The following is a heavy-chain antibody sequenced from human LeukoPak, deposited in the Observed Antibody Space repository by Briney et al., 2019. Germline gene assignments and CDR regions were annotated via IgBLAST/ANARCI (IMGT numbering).Heavy chain of an antibody. CDR1: GFTFSDYY. J-gene: IGHJ3*01. D-gene: IGHD2-15*01. V-gene: IGHV3-11*03. CDR3: ARVPGRYAFDF. Sequence: GGSLRLSCAASGFTFSDYYMSWIREAPGKGPEWVSYISTSGSSTNYADSVKGRFTISRDNAKNSLYLQMDRLRAEDTAVYYCARVPGRYAFDFWGQGTMVTVSS. CDR2: ISTSGSST.